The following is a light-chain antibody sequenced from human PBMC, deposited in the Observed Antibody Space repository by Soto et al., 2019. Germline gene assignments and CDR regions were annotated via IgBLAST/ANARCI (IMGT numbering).Light chain of an antibody. CDR1: SSDVGNYDY. CDR3: SSFTSTSTLVV. J-gene: IGLJ2*01. V-gene: IGLV2-14*01. CDR2: DVS. Sequence: QSALTQPASVSGSPGQSITISCTGTSSDVGNYDYVSWYQQHPGKAPKLMIYDVSNRPSGVSNRLSGYKSGNTASLTISGLQAEDEADYYGSSFTSTSTLVVFGGGTKLTVL.